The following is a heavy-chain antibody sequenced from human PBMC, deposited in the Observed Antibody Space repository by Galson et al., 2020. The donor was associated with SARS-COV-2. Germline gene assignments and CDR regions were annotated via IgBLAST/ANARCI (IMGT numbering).Heavy chain of an antibody. Sequence: ASVKVSCKVSGYTLTELYMHWVRQAPGKGLEWMGGFHPEDGETIYAQKFQGRVTMTEDTSTDTAYMELSSLRSEDTAVYYCATGSIWTGVQNSWFDPWGQGTLVTVSS. CDR1: GYTLTELY. V-gene: IGHV1-24*01. D-gene: IGHD6-13*01. J-gene: IGHJ5*02. CDR2: FHPEDGET. CDR3: ATGSIWTGVQNSWFDP.